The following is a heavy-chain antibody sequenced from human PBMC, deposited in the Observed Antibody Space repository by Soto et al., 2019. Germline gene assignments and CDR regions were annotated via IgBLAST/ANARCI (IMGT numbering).Heavy chain of an antibody. Sequence: GESLKISCKGSGYRFATYWIAWVRQMPGKGLEWMGIIYPGDSETRYSPSFQGHVTISADKSINTAYLQWSSLKASDTAMYYCARQGIADYGMDVWGQGTTVTVPS. D-gene: IGHD6-13*01. CDR2: IYPGDSET. CDR3: ARQGIADYGMDV. V-gene: IGHV5-51*01. J-gene: IGHJ6*02. CDR1: GYRFATYW.